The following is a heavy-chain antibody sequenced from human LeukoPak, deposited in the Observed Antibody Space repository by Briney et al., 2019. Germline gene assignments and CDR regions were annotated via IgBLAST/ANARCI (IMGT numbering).Heavy chain of an antibody. D-gene: IGHD6-6*01. CDR1: GFTFSNYV. V-gene: IGHV3-23*01. J-gene: IGHJ4*02. Sequence: QAGGSLRLSCAASGFTFSNYVMSWVRQAPGKGPEWVSGINGGGGSTFYAESVTGRFTISRDNSKNTLFLQMNTLRAEDTAVYYWVKDGRRSSPCWGQGTLVTVSS. CDR2: INGGGGST. CDR3: VKDGRRSSPC.